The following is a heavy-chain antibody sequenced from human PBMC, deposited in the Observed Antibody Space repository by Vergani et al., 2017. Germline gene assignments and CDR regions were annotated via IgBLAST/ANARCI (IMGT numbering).Heavy chain of an antibody. V-gene: IGHV3-30*02. D-gene: IGHD1-7*01. Sequence: QVQLVESGGGVVQPGGSMRLSCSASGLTLSSYGVHWVRQAPGRGLESVTFTRTHEDGAFYSASVRGRFTVSRDNSKNTLYLEMNRLNVDDTAIYYCGKTQGTVVGTWWFDPWGQGTPVTVSS. CDR3: GKTQGTVVGTWWFDP. J-gene: IGHJ5*02. CDR1: GLTLSSYG. CDR2: TRTHEDGA.